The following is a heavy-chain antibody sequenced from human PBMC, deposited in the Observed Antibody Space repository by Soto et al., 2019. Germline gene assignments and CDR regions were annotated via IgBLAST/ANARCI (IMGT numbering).Heavy chain of an antibody. CDR3: ARQLVGLAVTQD. J-gene: IGHJ4*02. CDR1: GGSFSDYY. Sequence: QVHLQQWGAGLLKPSETLSLTCGVYGGSFSDYYWSWIRQSPGKGLEWIGEFKHSGGTNYSPSLTARVTISADTSKKQLFLKLTSVTDADTAVYYCARQLVGLAVTQDWGQGTLVTVSS. D-gene: IGHD6-19*01. V-gene: IGHV4-34*01. CDR2: FKHSGGT.